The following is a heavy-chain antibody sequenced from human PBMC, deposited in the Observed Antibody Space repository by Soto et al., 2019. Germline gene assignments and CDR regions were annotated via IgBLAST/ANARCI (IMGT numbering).Heavy chain of an antibody. CDR1: GFTFSICT. CDR2: VRRSGA. D-gene: IGHD6-19*01. CDR3: AKVLTDDNGWYHFDS. J-gene: IGHJ4*02. V-gene: IGHV3-23*01. Sequence: DVQLLESGGGLVQPGGSLRLSCVTSGFTFSICTMNWVRQAPGQGLEWVSSVRRSGAHYADSVKGRFTISRDNSRSTLYLQIDSLRAEDTAVYYCAKVLTDDNGWYHFDSWGQGTLVTVSS.